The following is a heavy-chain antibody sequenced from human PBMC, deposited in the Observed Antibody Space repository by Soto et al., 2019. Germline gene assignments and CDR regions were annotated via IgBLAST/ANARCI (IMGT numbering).Heavy chain of an antibody. CDR3: AREREVTIFGVVITRGPFDY. CDR2: INPSGGST. D-gene: IGHD3-3*01. Sequence: ASVKVSWTAAGYTFTIYYMHWVRQAPGQGLEWMGIINPSGGSTSYAQKFQGRVTMTRDTSTSTVYMELSSLRSEDTAVYYCAREREVTIFGVVITRGPFDYWGQGTLVTVSS. V-gene: IGHV1-46*01. J-gene: IGHJ4*02. CDR1: GYTFTIYY.